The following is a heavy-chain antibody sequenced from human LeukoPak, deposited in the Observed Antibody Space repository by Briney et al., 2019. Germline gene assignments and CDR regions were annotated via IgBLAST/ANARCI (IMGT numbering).Heavy chain of an antibody. Sequence: SVKVCCTASAASFSSYAIGWVRQPPGQGLEWMGRVIPIFGIANYAQKFQVRVTITADKSTSTAYMELSSLRSEDTAVYYCARDLYAVTTLGRGRGWFDPWGQGTLVTVSS. V-gene: IGHV1-69*04. CDR2: VIPIFGIA. CDR1: AASFSSYA. J-gene: IGHJ5*02. D-gene: IGHD4-11*01. CDR3: ARDLYAVTTLGRGRGWFDP.